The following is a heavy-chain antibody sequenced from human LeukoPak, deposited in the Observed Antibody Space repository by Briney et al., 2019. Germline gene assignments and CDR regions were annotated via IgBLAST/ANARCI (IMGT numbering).Heavy chain of an antibody. V-gene: IGHV3-73*01. CDR2: IRTKANNYAT. CDR1: GFTFSDSA. D-gene: IGHD4-17*01. J-gene: IGHJ6*02. Sequence: GGSLRLSCAASGFTFSDSAIHWVRQASGKGLEWVGRIRTKANNYATPYGASVRGRFTISRDDSKNTAYLQMNNLEIEDTAVYYCSASYGVDYYGMDVWGQGTTVTVSS. CDR3: SASYGVDYYGMDV.